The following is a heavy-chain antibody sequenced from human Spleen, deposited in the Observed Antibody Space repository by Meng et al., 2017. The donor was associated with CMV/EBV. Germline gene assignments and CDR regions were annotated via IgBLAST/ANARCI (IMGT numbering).Heavy chain of an antibody. CDR1: GFTFSNYA. CDR3: ARDLGRTYYDFWSGYYRRDDAFDI. V-gene: IGHV3-64*02. Sequence: GGSLRLSCAASGFTFSNYAMHWVRQAPGRGLECVSTISDDGGRTYYADSVKGRFTISRDNSKNTLYLQMNSLRAEDTAVYYCARDLGRTYYDFWSGYYRRDDAFDIWGQGTMVTVSS. CDR2: ISDDGGRT. J-gene: IGHJ3*02. D-gene: IGHD3-3*01.